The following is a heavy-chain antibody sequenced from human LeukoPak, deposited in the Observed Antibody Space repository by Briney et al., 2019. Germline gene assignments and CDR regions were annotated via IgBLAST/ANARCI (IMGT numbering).Heavy chain of an antibody. CDR1: GLTFSTSG. CDR2: MDASGTTV. D-gene: IGHD1-26*01. Sequence: GGSLRLSCTASGLTFSTSGFNWIRQAPGKGLEWVSYMDASGTTVLYADSVKGRFTISRDNAKNSLSLQMNSLRADDTALYYCARDGTFDIWGQGTMVTVSS. CDR3: ARDGTFDI. V-gene: IGHV3-48*04. J-gene: IGHJ3*02.